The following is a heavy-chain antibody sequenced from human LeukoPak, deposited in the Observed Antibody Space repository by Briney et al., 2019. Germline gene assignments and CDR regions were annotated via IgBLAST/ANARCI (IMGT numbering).Heavy chain of an antibody. CDR2: INHSGST. CDR1: GGSLSGYY. CDR3: ANSGLLRDPFNY. V-gene: IGHV4-34*01. Sequence: PSETLSLTCSVYGGSLSGYYWSWIRQPPGKGLEWIGEINHSGSTNYNPSLKSRVTISADTFKNQFSLKLDSVTAADTAVYYCANSGLLRDPFNYWGQGTLVTVSS. J-gene: IGHJ4*02. D-gene: IGHD4-17*01.